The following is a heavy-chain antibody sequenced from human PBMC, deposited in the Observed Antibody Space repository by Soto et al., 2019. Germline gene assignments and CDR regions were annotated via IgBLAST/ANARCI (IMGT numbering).Heavy chain of an antibody. D-gene: IGHD3-22*01. J-gene: IGHJ3*02. CDR2: IIPIFGTA. CDR3: ARALPYYYDSSGYPGRCAFDI. V-gene: IGHV1-69*06. CDR1: GGTFSSYA. Sequence: SVKVSCKXSGGTFSSYAISWVRQAPGQGLEWMGGIIPIFGTANYAQKFQGRVTITADKSTSTAYMELSSLRSEDTAVYYCARALPYYYDSSGYPGRCAFDIWGQGTMVTVSS.